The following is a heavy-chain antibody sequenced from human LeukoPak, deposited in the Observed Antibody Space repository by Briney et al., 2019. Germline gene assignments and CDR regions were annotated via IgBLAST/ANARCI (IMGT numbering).Heavy chain of an antibody. CDR2: IFYSGST. D-gene: IGHD1-1*01. V-gene: IGHV4-39*01. J-gene: IGHJ5*02. Sequence: PSETLSLTCTVSGGSISSSSYYWGWIRQPPGKGMEWIRRIFYSGSTYYNPSLKSRVTITVDTSKNQFSLKLNSVTAADTSVYYCARRGSNWRPFDNWGQGTLVTVSS. CDR1: GGSISSSSYY. CDR3: ARRGSNWRPFDN.